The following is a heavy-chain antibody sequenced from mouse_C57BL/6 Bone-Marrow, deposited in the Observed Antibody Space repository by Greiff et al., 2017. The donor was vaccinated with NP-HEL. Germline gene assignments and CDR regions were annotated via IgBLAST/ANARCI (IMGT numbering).Heavy chain of an antibody. V-gene: IGHV1-85*01. CDR2: IYPRDGST. J-gene: IGHJ1*03. Sequence: LVESGPELVKPGASVKLSCKASGYTFTSYDINWVKQRPGQGLEWIGWIYPRDGSTKYNEKFKGKATLTVDTSSSTAYMELHSLTSEDSAVYFCATGEFYYYGSSWYFDVWGTGTTVTVSS. D-gene: IGHD1-1*01. CDR1: GYTFTSYD. CDR3: ATGEFYYYGSSWYFDV.